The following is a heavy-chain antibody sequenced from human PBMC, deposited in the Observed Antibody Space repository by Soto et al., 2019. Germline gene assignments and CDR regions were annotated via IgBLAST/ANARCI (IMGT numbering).Heavy chain of an antibody. V-gene: IGHV1-69*06. Sequence: SVKVSCKASGGTFSSYAISWVRQAPGQGLEWMGGIIPIFGTANYAQKFQGRVTITADKSTSTAYMELRSLRSDDTAVYYCARDQDILTGSYYYYYGMDVWGQGTTVTVSS. CDR1: GGTFSSYA. D-gene: IGHD3-9*01. CDR3: ARDQDILTGSYYYYYGMDV. CDR2: IIPIFGTA. J-gene: IGHJ6*02.